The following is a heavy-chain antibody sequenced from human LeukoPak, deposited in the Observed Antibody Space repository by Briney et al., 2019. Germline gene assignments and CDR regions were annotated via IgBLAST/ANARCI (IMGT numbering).Heavy chain of an antibody. V-gene: IGHV4-4*07. CDR1: GGSISSYY. CDR2: IYTSGST. Sequence: SETLSLTCTVSGGSISSYYWSWIRQPPGKGLEWIGRIYTSGSTNYNPSLKSRVTMSVDTSKNKFSLKLSSVTAADTAVYYCARGTARSGGTTGRNYGMDVWGQGTTVTVSS. CDR3: ARGTARSGGTTGRNYGMDV. J-gene: IGHJ6*02. D-gene: IGHD1-1*01.